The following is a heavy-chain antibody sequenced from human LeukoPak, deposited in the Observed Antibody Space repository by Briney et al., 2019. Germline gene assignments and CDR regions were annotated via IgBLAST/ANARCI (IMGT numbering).Heavy chain of an antibody. Sequence: GGSLRLSCVVSTFTFSDPYMDWVRQVPGKGLEWVGRIRSKVDSYTTEYAASVNGRFTISRDDSKNSLYLQMNSLRAEDTAVYYCARDPYDSSGYYWGRYYYYYMDVWGKGTTVTISS. V-gene: IGHV3-72*01. CDR3: ARDPYDSSGYYWGRYYYYYMDV. CDR2: IRSKVDSYTT. CDR1: TFTFSDPY. J-gene: IGHJ6*03. D-gene: IGHD3-22*01.